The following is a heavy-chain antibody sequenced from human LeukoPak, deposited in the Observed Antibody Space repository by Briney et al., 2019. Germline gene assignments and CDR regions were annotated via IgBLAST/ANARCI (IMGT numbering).Heavy chain of an antibody. CDR3: ARGPMSGDIVVVPAATTFDY. D-gene: IGHD2-2*01. CDR2: INHSGST. V-gene: IGHV4-34*01. J-gene: IGHJ4*02. CDR1: GGSFSGYY. Sequence: SETLSLTCAVYGGSFSGYYWSWIRQPPGKGLEWIGEINHSGSTNYNPSLKSRVTISVDTSKNQFSLKLSSVTAADTAVYYCARGPMSGDIVVVPAATTFDYWGQGTLVTVSS.